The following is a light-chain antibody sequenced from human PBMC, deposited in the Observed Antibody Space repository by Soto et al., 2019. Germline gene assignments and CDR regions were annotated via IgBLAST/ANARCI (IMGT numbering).Light chain of an antibody. CDR3: CSYAGSSTDVV. Sequence: QSALTQPASVSCAPGQSITISCTRTSSDVGSYNLVSWYQQHPGKAPKLMIYEGIKRPSGVSNRFSGSKSGNTASLTISGLQAEDEADYYCCSYAGSSTDVVFGGGTKLTVL. J-gene: IGLJ2*01. V-gene: IGLV2-23*01. CDR2: EGI. CDR1: SSDVGSYNL.